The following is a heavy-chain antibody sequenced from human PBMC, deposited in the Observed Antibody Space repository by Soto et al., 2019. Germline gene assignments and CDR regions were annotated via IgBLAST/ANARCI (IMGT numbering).Heavy chain of an antibody. D-gene: IGHD3-9*01. CDR1: GFTFDDYT. CDR2: ISWDGGST. Sequence: GGSLRLSCAASGFTFDDYTMHWVRQAPGKGLEWVSLISWDGGSTYYADSVKGRFTISRDNSKNSLYLQMNSLRAEDTAVYYCARVYDILTGYPADAFDIWGQGTMVTVSS. V-gene: IGHV3-43*01. J-gene: IGHJ3*02. CDR3: ARVYDILTGYPADAFDI.